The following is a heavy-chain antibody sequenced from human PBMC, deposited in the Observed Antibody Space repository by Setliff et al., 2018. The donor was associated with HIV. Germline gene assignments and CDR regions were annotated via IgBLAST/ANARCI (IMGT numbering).Heavy chain of an antibody. V-gene: IGHV4-59*11. CDR1: GGSITGHY. CDR2: IHYSGSS. J-gene: IGHJ6*03. D-gene: IGHD3-3*01. Sequence: SETLSLTCTVFGGSITGHYWSWIRQPPGKGLEWIGYIHYSGSSNYNPSLKSRVSISVDTSKKQVSLKLNSVTAADTAVYYCARGLTIFGVATPGIYYYMDVWGKGTTVTV. CDR3: ARGLTIFGVATPGIYYYMDV.